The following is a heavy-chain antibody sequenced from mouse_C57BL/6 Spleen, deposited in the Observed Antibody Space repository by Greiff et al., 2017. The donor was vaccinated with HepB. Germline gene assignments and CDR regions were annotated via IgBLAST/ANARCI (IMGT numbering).Heavy chain of an antibody. Sequence: EVKLVESGGGLVKPGGSLKLSCAASGFTFSSYAMSWVRQTPEKRLEWVATISDGGSYTYYPDNVKGRFTISRDNAKNNLYLQMSHLKSEDTAMYYCARDGYYVEAMDYWGQGTSVTVSS. J-gene: IGHJ4*01. CDR2: ISDGGSYT. CDR3: ARDGYYVEAMDY. D-gene: IGHD2-3*01. V-gene: IGHV5-4*01. CDR1: GFTFSSYA.